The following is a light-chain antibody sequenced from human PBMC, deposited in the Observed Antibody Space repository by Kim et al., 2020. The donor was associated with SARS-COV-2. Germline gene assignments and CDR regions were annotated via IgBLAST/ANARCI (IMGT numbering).Light chain of an antibody. Sequence: EIVLTQSPATLSLSPGERATLSCRASQSVSSYLAWYKQKPGQAPRLLIYDASNRATGIQARFSGSGSGTDFTLTISSLGPEDFAVYYCQQSSNWPLTFGQGTRLEIK. CDR1: QSVSSY. CDR3: QQSSNWPLT. J-gene: IGKJ5*01. V-gene: IGKV3-11*01. CDR2: DAS.